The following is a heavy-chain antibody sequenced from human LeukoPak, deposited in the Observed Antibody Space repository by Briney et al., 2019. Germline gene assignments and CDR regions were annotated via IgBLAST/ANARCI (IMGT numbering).Heavy chain of an antibody. V-gene: IGHV4-34*01. J-gene: IGHJ4*02. CDR2: INHSGST. Sequence: SETLSLTCAVYGGSFSGYYWSWIRQPPGRGLEWIGEINHSGSTNYNPSLKSRVTISVDTSKNQFSLKLSSVTAADTAVYYCARGDYSNDPPRAYYFDYWGQGTLVTVSS. CDR1: GGSFSGYY. CDR3: ARGDYSNDPPRAYYFDY. D-gene: IGHD4-11*01.